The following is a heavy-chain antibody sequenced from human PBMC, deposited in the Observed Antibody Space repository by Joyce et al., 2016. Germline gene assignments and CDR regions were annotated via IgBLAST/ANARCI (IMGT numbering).Heavy chain of an antibody. Sequence: EVQLVESGGGLVQPGRSLRPSCTASGFTFGDYARSWVRQAPGKGLGWVCFIRGKAYGGTTEYASSVKGRFTISRDDSKSIAYLQMNSLKTEDTAVYYCTRACGGSCFDYWGQGTLVTVSS. CDR2: IRGKAYGGTT. J-gene: IGHJ4*02. D-gene: IGHD2-15*01. V-gene: IGHV3-49*04. CDR3: TRACGGSCFDY. CDR1: GFTFGDYA.